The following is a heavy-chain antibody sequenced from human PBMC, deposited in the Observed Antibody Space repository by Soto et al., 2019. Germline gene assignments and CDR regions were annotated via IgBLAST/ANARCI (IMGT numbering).Heavy chain of an antibody. J-gene: IGHJ6*02. CDR2: ISGSGGST. V-gene: IGHV3-23*01. D-gene: IGHD6-13*01. CDR3: ARFSSSSWYTVGSDYYYYGMDV. Sequence: QPGGSLRLSCAASGFTFSGYAMIWVRQAPGKGLEWVSAISGSGGSTYYADSVKGRFTISRDNSKNTLYLQMNSLRAEDTAVYYCARFSSSSWYTVGSDYYYYGMDVWGQGTTVTVSS. CDR1: GFTFSGYA.